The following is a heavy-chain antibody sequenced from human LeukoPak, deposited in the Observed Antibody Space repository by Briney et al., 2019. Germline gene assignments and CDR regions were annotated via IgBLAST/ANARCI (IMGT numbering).Heavy chain of an antibody. CDR1: GFTFSSHA. CDR3: AKGYSSGWSPFDY. D-gene: IGHD6-19*01. V-gene: IGHV3-23*01. Sequence: GGSLRPSCAASGFTFSSHAMSWVRQAPGKGLQWVSAISGSGGTTYYADSVKGRFTISRDNSKNTLYLQMNSLRAEDTAIYYCAKGYSSGWSPFDYWGQGTLATVSS. CDR2: ISGSGGTT. J-gene: IGHJ4*02.